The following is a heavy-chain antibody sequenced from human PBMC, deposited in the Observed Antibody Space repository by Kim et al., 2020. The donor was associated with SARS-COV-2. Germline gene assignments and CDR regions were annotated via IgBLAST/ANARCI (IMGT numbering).Heavy chain of an antibody. CDR2: ICSGGSPI. Sequence: GGSLRLSCAASGFTFSDFCMTWIRQAPGKGLEWISKICSGGSPIYYAESVKGRFTISRDNGHNSLYLQMSSLRAEDTAVYYCARRGSTSWTQFDYWGQGILVTVSS. D-gene: IGHD2-2*01. CDR1: GFTFSDFC. CDR3: ARRGSTSWTQFDY. J-gene: IGHJ4*02. V-gene: IGHV3-11*01.